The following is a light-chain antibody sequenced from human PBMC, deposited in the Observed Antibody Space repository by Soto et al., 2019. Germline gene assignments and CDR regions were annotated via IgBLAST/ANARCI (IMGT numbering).Light chain of an antibody. CDR3: QQFNTYPRT. CDR1: QGVSRN. Sequence: EIFLTQSPATLSVSPGDRATLSCRASQGVSRNLAWYQQKPGQAPRLLIYAASTRATGIPARFSGSGSGTEFTLTISSLQPEDFATYYCQQFNTYPRTFGQGTKVDIK. CDR2: AAS. V-gene: IGKV3-15*01. J-gene: IGKJ1*01.